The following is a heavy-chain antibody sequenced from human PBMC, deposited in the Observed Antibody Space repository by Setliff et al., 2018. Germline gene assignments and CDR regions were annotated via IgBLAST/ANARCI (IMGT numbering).Heavy chain of an antibody. CDR3: VREGVDSRSSTDYRYYMDV. Sequence: AASVKVSCKASGGTFSSYAIDWVRQAPGQGLEWMGGIIPMFGTIDYARKFQGRVTIITDESTSTAYMQLSSLGSEDTAVYYCVREGVDSRSSTDYRYYMDVWGKGTTVTVSS. D-gene: IGHD3-22*01. CDR1: GGTFSSYA. CDR2: IIPMFGTI. J-gene: IGHJ6*03. V-gene: IGHV1-69*05.